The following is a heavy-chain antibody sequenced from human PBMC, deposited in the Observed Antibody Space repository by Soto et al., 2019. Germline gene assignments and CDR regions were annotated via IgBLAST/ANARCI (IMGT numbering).Heavy chain of an antibody. CDR1: RFNFTSSA. V-gene: IGHV3-23*01. Sequence: GGSLKLSCAPSRFNFTSSALSWVRHAPGKGLEWVSAISVSGGSTYYADSVKGRFTISRDNSKNTLYPQMSSLRAEDTAVYYCAKVGVYRGAFDIWGQGTMVTVSS. CDR3: AKVGVYRGAFDI. CDR2: ISVSGGST. D-gene: IGHD2-8*01. J-gene: IGHJ3*02.